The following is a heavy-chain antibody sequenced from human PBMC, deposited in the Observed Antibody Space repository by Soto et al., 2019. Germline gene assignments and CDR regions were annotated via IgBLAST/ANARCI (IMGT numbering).Heavy chain of an antibody. J-gene: IGHJ6*02. Sequence: GASVKVSCKASGGTFSSYTISWVRQAPGQGLEWMGRIIPILGMANYAQKFQGRVTITADKSTSTAYMELSSLRSEDTAVYYCASRYCSSTSCPWPRMDVWGQGTTVTVSS. CDR1: GGTFSSYT. CDR3: ASRYCSSTSCPWPRMDV. CDR2: IIPILGMA. V-gene: IGHV1-69*02. D-gene: IGHD2-2*01.